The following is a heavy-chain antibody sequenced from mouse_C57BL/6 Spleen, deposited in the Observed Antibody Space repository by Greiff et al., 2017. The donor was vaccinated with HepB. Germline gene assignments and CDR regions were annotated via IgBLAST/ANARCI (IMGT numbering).Heavy chain of an antibody. CDR3: ALYYGAVYFDV. Sequence: DVHLVESGGGLVKPGGSLKLSCAASGFTFSDYGMHWVRQAPEKGLEWVAYISSGSSTIYYADTVKGRFTISRDNAKNTLFLQMTSLRSEDTAMYYCALYYGAVYFDVWGTGTTVTVSS. V-gene: IGHV5-17*01. J-gene: IGHJ1*03. D-gene: IGHD1-1*01. CDR1: GFTFSDYG. CDR2: ISSGSSTI.